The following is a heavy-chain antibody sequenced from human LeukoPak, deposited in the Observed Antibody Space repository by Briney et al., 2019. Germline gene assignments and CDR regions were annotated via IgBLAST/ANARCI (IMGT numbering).Heavy chain of an antibody. Sequence: PSETLSLTCTVSGGSISSYYWSWIRQPPGQGLEWIGYIYYSGSTNYNPSLKSRVTISVDTSKNQFSLKLSSVTAADTAVYYCARDQYSYGHFDYWGQGTLVTVSS. J-gene: IGHJ4*02. CDR2: IYYSGST. D-gene: IGHD5-18*01. V-gene: IGHV4-59*01. CDR1: GGSISSYY. CDR3: ARDQYSYGHFDY.